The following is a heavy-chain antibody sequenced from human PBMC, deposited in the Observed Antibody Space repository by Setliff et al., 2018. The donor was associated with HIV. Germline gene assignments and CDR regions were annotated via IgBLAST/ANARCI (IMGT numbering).Heavy chain of an antibody. CDR2: MNTNTGNP. J-gene: IGHJ4*02. CDR1: GYTLTSYE. Sequence: ASVKVSCKASGYTLTSYEINWVRQATGQGLEWMGWMNTNTGNPTYAQGFTGRFVFSLDTSVSTAYLQISSLKAEDTAVDYCARGSSSWVFDYWGQGTQVTVSS. CDR3: ARGSSSWVFDY. V-gene: IGHV7-4-1*02. D-gene: IGHD6-13*01.